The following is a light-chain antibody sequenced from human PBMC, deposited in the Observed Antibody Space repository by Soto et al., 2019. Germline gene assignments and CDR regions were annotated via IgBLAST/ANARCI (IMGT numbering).Light chain of an antibody. CDR3: QVWDTISDNYV. Sequence: SYELTQPPSVSVAPGQTARITCGGNNIESKSVHWYQQRPGQAPVLVIYVDSDRPSGIPDRFSASTSGNTAALTISRVEAGDEADYYCQVWDTISDNYVFGYGSK. CDR1: NIESKS. V-gene: IGLV3-21*02. CDR2: VDS. J-gene: IGLJ1*01.